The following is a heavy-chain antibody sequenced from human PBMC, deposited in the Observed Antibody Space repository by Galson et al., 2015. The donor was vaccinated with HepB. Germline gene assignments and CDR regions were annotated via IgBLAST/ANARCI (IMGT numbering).Heavy chain of an antibody. Sequence: TLSLTCTVSGGSISSGGYYWSWIRQHPGKGLEWIGYIYYSGSTYYNPSLKSRVTISVDTSKNQFSLKLSSVTAADTAVYYCASRFTTVDYYYGMDVWGQGTTVTVSS. CDR1: GGSISSGGYY. D-gene: IGHD3-3*01. CDR2: IYYSGST. V-gene: IGHV4-31*03. CDR3: ASRFTTVDYYYGMDV. J-gene: IGHJ6*02.